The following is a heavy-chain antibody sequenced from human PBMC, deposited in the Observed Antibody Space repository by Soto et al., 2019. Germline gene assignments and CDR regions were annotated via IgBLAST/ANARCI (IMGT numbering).Heavy chain of an antibody. D-gene: IGHD6-6*01. CDR3: AIDRWQLSFRWFDP. Sequence: SETLSLTCTVSGGSISSYYWSWIRQPPGKGLEWIGYIYYSGSTNYNPSLKSRVTISVDTSKNQFSLKLSSVTAADTAVYYCAIDRWQLSFRWFDPCGQRTLVTVSS. CDR2: IYYSGST. V-gene: IGHV4-59*01. CDR1: GGSISSYY. J-gene: IGHJ5*02.